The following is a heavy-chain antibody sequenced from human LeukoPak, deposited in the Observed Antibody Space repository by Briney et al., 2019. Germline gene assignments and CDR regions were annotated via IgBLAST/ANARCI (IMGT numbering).Heavy chain of an antibody. V-gene: IGHV4-59*13. D-gene: IGHD3-9*01. CDR1: GGSISSYY. CDR3: ASPPATGPKANHVFRYFDWLPSHDAFDI. J-gene: IGHJ3*02. CDR2: IYYSGST. Sequence: SETLSLTCTVSGGSISSYYWSWIRQPPGKGLEWIGYIYYSGSTNYNPSLKGRVTISVDKSKNQFSLKLGSVTAAPTAAYYCASPPATGPKANHVFRYFDWLPSHDAFDIRGQGTMVTVSS.